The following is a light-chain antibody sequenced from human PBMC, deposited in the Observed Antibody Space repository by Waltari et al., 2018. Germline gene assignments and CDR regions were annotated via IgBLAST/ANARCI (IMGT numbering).Light chain of an antibody. CDR1: QSINTY. Sequence: DIQMTQSPSSLSASVGDRVTITCRASQSINTYLKWYPQKLGKAPKLLIYAASNLQNGVPSRFSGSGSETDFTLTISSLQPEDFATYYCQQTYSSPSSFGQGTKLEIK. CDR2: AAS. J-gene: IGKJ2*03. CDR3: QQTYSSPSS. V-gene: IGKV1-39*01.